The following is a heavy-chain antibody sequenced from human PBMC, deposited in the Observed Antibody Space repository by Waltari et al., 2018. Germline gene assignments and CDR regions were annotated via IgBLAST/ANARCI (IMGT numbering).Heavy chain of an antibody. D-gene: IGHD6-6*01. CDR3: ARAGKRSSSPGGWFDP. Sequence: QVQLQQWGAGLLKPSETLSLTCAVYGGSFSGYYWSWIRQPPGKGLEWIGEINHSGSTNYNPSLKSRVTISVDTSKNQFSLKLSSVTAADTAGYYCARAGKRSSSPGGWFDPWGQGTLVTVSS. CDR1: GGSFSGYY. CDR2: INHSGST. V-gene: IGHV4-34*01. J-gene: IGHJ5*02.